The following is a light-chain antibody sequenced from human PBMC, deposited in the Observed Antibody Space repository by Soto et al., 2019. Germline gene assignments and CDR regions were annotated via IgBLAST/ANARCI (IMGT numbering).Light chain of an antibody. J-gene: IGKJ2*01. CDR1: QSVGSGY. V-gene: IGKV3-20*01. Sequence: EVVLTQSPGTLSLSPGERATLYCRASQSVGSGYLAWFQQKPGQTPRLLIYGTSHRPTYIPDRFSASGSGTDFTLTISRVEPEDFAVYYCQHYGNSPPDTFGQGTRLEIK. CDR2: GTS. CDR3: QHYGNSPPDT.